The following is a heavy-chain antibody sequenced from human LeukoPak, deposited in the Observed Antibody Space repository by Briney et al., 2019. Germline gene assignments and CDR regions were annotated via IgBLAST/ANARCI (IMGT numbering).Heavy chain of an antibody. CDR3: ARLVGYYYYMDV. CDR2: IHHSGNT. D-gene: IGHD1-26*01. J-gene: IGHJ6*03. V-gene: IGHV4-39*07. CDR1: GDSISSSGYY. Sequence: SETLSLTCSVSGDSISSSGYYWDWIRQPPGKGLEWIGSIHHSGNTNYNPSLKSRVTISADMSKNQFSLKVNSVTAADAAVYYCARLVGYYYYMDVWGKGTTVTVSS.